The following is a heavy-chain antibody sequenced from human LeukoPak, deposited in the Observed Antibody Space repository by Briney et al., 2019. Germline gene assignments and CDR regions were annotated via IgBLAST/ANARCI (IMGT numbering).Heavy chain of an antibody. Sequence: GGSLRLSCAASGFTFSTYGMNWVRQAPGKGLEWVAVISYDGNDKYYADSATGRFTISRDNSKNTLYLQMNSLRAEDTAVYYCASPRVWGQGTLVTVSS. CDR2: ISYDGNDK. V-gene: IGHV3-30*03. CDR1: GFTFSTYG. CDR3: ASPRV. J-gene: IGHJ4*02.